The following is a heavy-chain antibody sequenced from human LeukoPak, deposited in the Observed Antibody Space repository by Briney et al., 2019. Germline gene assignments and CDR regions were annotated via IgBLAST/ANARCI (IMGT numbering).Heavy chain of an antibody. CDR2: INPNSVDG. J-gene: IGHJ4*02. V-gene: IGHV1-2*02. CDR1: RYPFTPYY. CDR3: ARSQYRLPFDY. D-gene: IGHD2-2*01. Sequence: ASVKVSSTPSRYPFTPYYIHWVRHAPGQGLEWMGWINPNSVDGDYAQKFQGRVTMTRDTSISTAYMELSSLRSDDTAVYYCARSQYRLPFDYWGQGTLVTVSS.